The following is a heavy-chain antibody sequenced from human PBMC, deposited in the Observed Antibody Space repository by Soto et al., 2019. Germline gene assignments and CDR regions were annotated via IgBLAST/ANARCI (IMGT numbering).Heavy chain of an antibody. CDR3: AREVVYYFDY. CDR1: GGSISRYY. Sequence: SETLSLTCTVSGGSISRYYWSWIRQPPGKGLEWIGYIYYSGSTNYNPSLKSRVTISVDTSKNQFSLKLSSVTAADTAVYYCAREVVYYFDYWGQGTLVTVSS. V-gene: IGHV4-59*01. CDR2: IYYSGST. D-gene: IGHD2-15*01. J-gene: IGHJ4*02.